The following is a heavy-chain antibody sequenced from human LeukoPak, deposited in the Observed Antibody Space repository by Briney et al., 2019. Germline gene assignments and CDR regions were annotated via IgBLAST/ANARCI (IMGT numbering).Heavy chain of an antibody. J-gene: IGHJ6*03. V-gene: IGHV4-59*01. CDR3: AKTLRDLFSGYYYYYMDV. D-gene: IGHD3-22*01. CDR1: GGSISTYY. Sequence: PSETLSLTCTVSGGSISTYYWSWIRQPPGKGPEWIGYIYYSGSTNHNPSLKSRVTISLDTSKNQFSLKLSSVTAADTAVYYCAKTLRDLFSGYYYYYMDVWGKGTTVTVSS. CDR2: IYYSGST.